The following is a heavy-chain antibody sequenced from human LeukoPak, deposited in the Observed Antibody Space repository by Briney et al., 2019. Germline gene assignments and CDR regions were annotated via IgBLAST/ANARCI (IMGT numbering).Heavy chain of an antibody. J-gene: IGHJ6*03. CDR2: IKQDGSEK. CDR3: ASQTYYDFWSGYYYYCMDV. CDR1: GFTFSSYW. Sequence: GGSLRLSCAASGFTFSSYWMSWVRQAPGKGLEWVANIKQDGSEKYYVDSVKGRFTISRDNAMNSLYLQMDSLRAEDTAVYYCASQTYYDFWSGYYYYCMDVWGKGTTVTVSS. V-gene: IGHV3-7*01. D-gene: IGHD3-3*01.